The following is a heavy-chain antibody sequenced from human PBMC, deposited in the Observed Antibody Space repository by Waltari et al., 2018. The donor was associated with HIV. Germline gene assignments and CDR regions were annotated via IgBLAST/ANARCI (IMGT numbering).Heavy chain of an antibody. V-gene: IGHV3-23*01. CDR3: AAPVKAAR. CDR2: SGGSDGNT. D-gene: IGHD6-6*01. CDR1: GSAFSSYA. J-gene: IGHJ4*02. Sequence: EMQLSESGGGLEQPGGSLRLSCVASGSAFSSYAMSWVRQAPGKGREWFSASGGSDGNTHYADSVTGRFTISRDNSKNTLYLQMNSRRAEDTAVYYCAAPVKAARWGQGTLVTVSS.